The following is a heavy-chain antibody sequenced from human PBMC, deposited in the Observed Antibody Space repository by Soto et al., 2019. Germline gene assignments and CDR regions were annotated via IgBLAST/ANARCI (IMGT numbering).Heavy chain of an antibody. J-gene: IGHJ4*02. V-gene: IGHV4-59*01. D-gene: IGHD3-22*01. CDR1: GDSISSYY. CDR2: LYYGRSA. CDR3: ALRSMAVVPEY. Sequence: QVQLQESGPGLVKPSETLSLTCAVSGDSISSYYCMWIRQPPGKGLESIGYLYYGRSAYYNPSLMSRVTLSVDTSTNQCSLTLSSMTAADTAVYYCALRSMAVVPEYWGQGTLVTVSS.